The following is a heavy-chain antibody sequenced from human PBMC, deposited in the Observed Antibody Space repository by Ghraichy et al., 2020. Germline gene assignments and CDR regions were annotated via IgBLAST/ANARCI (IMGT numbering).Heavy chain of an antibody. D-gene: IGHD1-1*01. CDR2: IHHSGDT. CDR3: ARGIVTGSKVRFDP. J-gene: IGHJ5*02. CDR1: GDSISSDFW. V-gene: IGHV4-4*01. Sequence: ESLNISCAVSGDSISSDFWWTWVRQPPGKGLEWIGEIHHSGDTNRNRSLKSRVTISLDKSKNQFSLKMTSVTAADTAVYFCARGIVTGSKVRFDPWGQGTLVIVSS.